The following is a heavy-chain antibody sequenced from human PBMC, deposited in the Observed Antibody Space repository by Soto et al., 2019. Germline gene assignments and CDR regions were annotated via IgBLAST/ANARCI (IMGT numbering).Heavy chain of an antibody. Sequence: DVQLVESGGGLVQPGRSLRLSCAASGFTFDDYAIHWVRQAPGKGLEWVSGINWNGDATGYADSVKGRFTISRDNAKNSLYLQMNSLTTADTAVYYCANLPLYGSGFDCWGQGTLVTVSS. J-gene: IGHJ4*02. CDR2: INWNGDAT. D-gene: IGHD3-10*01. CDR3: ANLPLYGSGFDC. V-gene: IGHV3-9*01. CDR1: GFTFDDYA.